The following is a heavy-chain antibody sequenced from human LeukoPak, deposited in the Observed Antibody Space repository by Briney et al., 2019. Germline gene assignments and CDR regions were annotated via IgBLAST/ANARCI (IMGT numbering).Heavy chain of an antibody. CDR2: IYYSGST. CDR3: AKLRRTNYYDSSGYFAHTNWFDP. CDR1: GGSISSSSYY. J-gene: IGHJ5*02. V-gene: IGHV4-39*01. Sequence: PSETLSLTCTVSGGSISSSSYYWGWIRQPPGKGLEWIGSIYYSGSTYYNPSLKSRVTISVDTSKNQFSLKLSSVTAADTAVYYCAKLRRTNYYDSSGYFAHTNWFDPWGQGTLVTVSS. D-gene: IGHD3-22*01.